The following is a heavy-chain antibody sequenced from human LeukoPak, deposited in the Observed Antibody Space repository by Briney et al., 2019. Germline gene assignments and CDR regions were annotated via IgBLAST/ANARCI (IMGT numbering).Heavy chain of an antibody. D-gene: IGHD6-25*01. CDR1: GFTFSIYS. CDR3: ARGRSVDV. CDR2: IKQDGSDK. Sequence: GGSLRLSCAASGFTFSIYSMSWVRQAPGKGLEWVAHIKQDGSDKYYVDPVKGRFTISRDNAKNSLYLQMNSLRAENTAVYYCARGRSVDVWGQGTTVTVSS. J-gene: IGHJ6*02. V-gene: IGHV3-7*01.